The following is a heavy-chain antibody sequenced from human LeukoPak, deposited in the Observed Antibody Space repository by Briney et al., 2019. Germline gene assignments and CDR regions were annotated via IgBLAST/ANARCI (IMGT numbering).Heavy chain of an antibody. CDR2: ISYDGSNK. V-gene: IGHV3-30*09. J-gene: IGHJ5*02. Sequence: GRSLRLSCAASGFTFSSYAMHWVRQAPGKGLEWVAVISYDGSNKYYADSVKGRFAISRDNSKNTLYLQMNSLRAEDTAVYYCARVQGNWSDPWGQGTLVTVSS. CDR3: ARVQGNWSDP. CDR1: GFTFSSYA.